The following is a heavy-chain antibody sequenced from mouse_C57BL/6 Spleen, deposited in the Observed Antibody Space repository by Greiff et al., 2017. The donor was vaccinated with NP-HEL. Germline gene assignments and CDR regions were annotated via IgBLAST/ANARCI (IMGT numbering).Heavy chain of an antibody. CDR2: ISGGGGNT. J-gene: IGHJ2*01. D-gene: IGHD1-1*01. CDR3: ARHEGYYYYGSSLYSFDY. Sequence: EVQLQESGGGLVKPGGSLKLSCAASGFTFSSYTMSWVRQTPEKRLEWVATISGGGGNTYYPDSVKGRFTISRDNAKNTLYLQISSLRTDDTALYYCARHEGYYYYGSSLYSFDYCGEGTTLTVSS. V-gene: IGHV5-9*01. CDR1: GFTFSSYT.